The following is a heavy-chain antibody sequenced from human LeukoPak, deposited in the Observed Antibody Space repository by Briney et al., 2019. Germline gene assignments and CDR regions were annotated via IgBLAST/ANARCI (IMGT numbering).Heavy chain of an antibody. CDR3: ARADYYDSSGQFDY. J-gene: IGHJ4*02. CDR1: GGSISRGNYY. V-gene: IGHV4-61*02. CDR2: IYTSGST. D-gene: IGHD3-22*01. Sequence: SETLSLTCTVSGGSISRGNYYWSWIRQPAGKGLEWIGRIYTSGSTNYNPSLKSRVTISADTSKNQFSLKLSSVTAADTAVYYCARADYYDSSGQFDYWGQGTLVTVSS.